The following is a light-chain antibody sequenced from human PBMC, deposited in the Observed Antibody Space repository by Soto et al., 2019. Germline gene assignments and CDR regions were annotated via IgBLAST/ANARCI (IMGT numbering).Light chain of an antibody. J-gene: IGKJ1*01. Sequence: DAVLTPSPLSLPVILGQPASISCRSSQSLVYTDGVTYLNWFHQRPGQSPRRLLYKVSIRDSGVPDRFSGSGSANDFTLTISRVEAEDVGVYYCMQGSHWPRTLGQGTSVEIK. CDR2: KVS. V-gene: IGKV2-30*01. CDR3: MQGSHWPRT. CDR1: QSLVYTDGVTY.